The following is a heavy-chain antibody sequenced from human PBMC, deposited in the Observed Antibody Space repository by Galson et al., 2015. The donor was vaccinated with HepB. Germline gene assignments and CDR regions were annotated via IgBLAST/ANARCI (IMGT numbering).Heavy chain of an antibody. D-gene: IGHD6-19*01. CDR1: GFTFGNYA. CDR2: ISESSDRT. V-gene: IGHV3-23*01. J-gene: IGHJ4*02. Sequence: SLRLSCAASGFTFGNYAMSWVRHAPGKGLEWVSSISESSDRTYGADSVKGRFTISRDNSKNTLYLQMNSLRVEDTATYYCARSSSVFDYWGQGTLVTVSA. CDR3: ARSSSVFDY.